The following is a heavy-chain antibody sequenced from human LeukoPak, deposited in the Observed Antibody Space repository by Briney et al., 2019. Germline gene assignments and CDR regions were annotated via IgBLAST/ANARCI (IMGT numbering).Heavy chain of an antibody. V-gene: IGHV5-51*01. CDR2: IYPGDSDT. D-gene: IGHD5-12*01. Sequence: GXSLKISCKASGSRFTSYWIGGGRQMPGKGLEGMGIIYPGDSDTRYSPSFLGQVTISDDKSISTAYLQWSSLKASDTAMYYCARQQPYSGYVLAKVDYFDYWGQGTLVTVSS. CDR1: GSRFTSYW. CDR3: ARQQPYSGYVLAKVDYFDY. J-gene: IGHJ4*02.